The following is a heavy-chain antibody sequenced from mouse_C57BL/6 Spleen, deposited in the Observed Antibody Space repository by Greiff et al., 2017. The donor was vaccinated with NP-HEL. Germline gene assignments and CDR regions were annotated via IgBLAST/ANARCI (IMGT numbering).Heavy chain of an antibody. Sequence: EVQLQESGAELVRPGASVKLSCTASGFNIKDDYMHWVKQRPEQGLEWIGWIDPENGDTEYASKFQGKATITADTSSNTAYLQLSSLTSEDTAVYYCTTGYGNYLFAYWGQGTLVTVSA. CDR1: GFNIKDDY. V-gene: IGHV14-4*01. J-gene: IGHJ3*01. CDR2: IDPENGDT. CDR3: TTGYGNYLFAY. D-gene: IGHD2-1*01.